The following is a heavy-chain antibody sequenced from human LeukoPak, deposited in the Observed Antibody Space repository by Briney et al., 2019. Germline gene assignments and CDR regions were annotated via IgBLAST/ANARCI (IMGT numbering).Heavy chain of an antibody. CDR2: IIPIFGIA. CDR1: GGTFSSYA. V-gene: IGHV1-69*04. Sequence: RASVKVSCKASGGTFSSYAISWVRQAPGQGLEWMGRIIPIFGIANYAQKFQGRVMITADKYTSTAYMELSSLRSEDTAVYYCARSKVVPAAQRWNWFDPWGQGTLVTVSS. J-gene: IGHJ5*02. CDR3: ARSKVVPAAQRWNWFDP. D-gene: IGHD2-2*01.